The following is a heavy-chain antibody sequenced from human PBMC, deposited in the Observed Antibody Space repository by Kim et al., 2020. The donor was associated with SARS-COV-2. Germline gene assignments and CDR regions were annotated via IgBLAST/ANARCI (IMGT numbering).Heavy chain of an antibody. CDR3: AKAKDDYGDYWEYFDY. J-gene: IGHJ4*02. V-gene: IGHV3-30*18. D-gene: IGHD4-17*01. CDR2: ISYDGSNK. Sequence: GGSLRLSCAASGFTFSSYGMHWVRQAPGKGLEWVAVISYDGSNKYYADSVKGRFTISRDNSKNTLYLQMNSLRAEDTAVYYCAKAKDDYGDYWEYFDYWGQGTLVTVSS. CDR1: GFTFSSYG.